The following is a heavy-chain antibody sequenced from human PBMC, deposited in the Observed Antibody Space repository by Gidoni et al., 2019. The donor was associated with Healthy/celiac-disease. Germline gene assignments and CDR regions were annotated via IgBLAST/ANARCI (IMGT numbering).Heavy chain of an antibody. CDR2: ISGSGGST. CDR3: AKGWSYEPNY. Sequence: EVQLLASGGGLVQPGGSLRLSYAASGSTFSSYAMSWVRQAPGKGLEWVSAISGSGGSTYYADSVKGRFTISRENSKNTLYLQMNSLRAEDTAVYYCAKGWSYEPNYWGQGTLVTVSS. J-gene: IGHJ4*02. D-gene: IGHD1-26*01. V-gene: IGHV3-23*01. CDR1: GSTFSSYA.